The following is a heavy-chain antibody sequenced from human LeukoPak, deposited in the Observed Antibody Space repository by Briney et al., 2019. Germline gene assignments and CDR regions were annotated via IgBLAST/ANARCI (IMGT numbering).Heavy chain of an antibody. CDR1: GFTFRNYG. CDR2: IWSDGNNK. V-gene: IGHV3-30*02. D-gene: IGHD2-8*02. Sequence: GGTLRLSCAASGFTFRNYGMHWVRQATAKGLEWVSFIWSDGNNKFYADSVKGRFTISRDNSKNMLYLQMDSVRPEETAVFYCAKHPGASVPGFYMAVWGKGTTVTVSS. J-gene: IGHJ6*03. CDR3: AKHPGASVPGFYMAV.